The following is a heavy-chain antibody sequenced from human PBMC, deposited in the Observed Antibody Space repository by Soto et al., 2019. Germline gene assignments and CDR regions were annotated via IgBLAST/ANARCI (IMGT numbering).Heavy chain of an antibody. V-gene: IGHV2-5*02. Sequence: QITVKESGPKLVKPSQTLTLTCAFSGFSLSTSGVGVGWVRQPPGKAPEWLALIYWDDDKRYRPSLKSRLSITKDTAKDQVVFTMTNMDPVDTATYYSVHQDWNNNNHAVALWGRGTLVTFSS. D-gene: IGHD1-1*01. CDR1: GFSLSTSGVG. CDR3: VHQDWNNNNHAVAL. CDR2: IYWDDDK. J-gene: IGHJ2*01.